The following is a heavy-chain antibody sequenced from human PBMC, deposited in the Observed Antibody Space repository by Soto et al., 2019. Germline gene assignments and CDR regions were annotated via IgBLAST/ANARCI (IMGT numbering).Heavy chain of an antibody. V-gene: IGHV4-31*03. CDR1: GASINSGGYY. J-gene: IGHJ4*02. Sequence: SETLSLTCTVSGASINSGGYYWSWVRQLPGKGLEWIGYVYFSGSTYYNPSLESRVTISLDTSQNQFSLKLSSVTAADTAVYHCENGNAWEVLLAYWGQGTLVTVSS. CDR2: VYFSGST. D-gene: IGHD1-26*01. CDR3: ENGNAWEVLLAY.